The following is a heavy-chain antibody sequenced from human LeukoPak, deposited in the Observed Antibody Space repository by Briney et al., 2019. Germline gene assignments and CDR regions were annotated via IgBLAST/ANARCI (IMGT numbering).Heavy chain of an antibody. D-gene: IGHD1-26*01. Sequence: ASVKVSCKASGYTFTGYYMHWVRQAPGQGLEWMGWINPNSGGTNYAQKFQGRVTMTRDTSISTAYMELSRLRSDDTAVYYCARTVVGANFCFDYWGQGTLVTVSS. CDR2: INPNSGGT. CDR1: GYTFTGYY. J-gene: IGHJ4*02. CDR3: ARTVVGANFCFDY. V-gene: IGHV1-2*02.